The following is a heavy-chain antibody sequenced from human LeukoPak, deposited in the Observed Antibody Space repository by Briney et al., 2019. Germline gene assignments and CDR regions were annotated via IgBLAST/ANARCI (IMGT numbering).Heavy chain of an antibody. Sequence: PSETLSLTCTVSGDSISGYYWSWIRQPPGRGLEWIGYIYYSGSATYNPSLKSRVTMSVDTSKNQFALRLSSVTAADTAVYYCARGGLVGATRSYFDYWGQGTLVTVSS. V-gene: IGHV4-59*08. CDR3: ARGGLVGATRSYFDY. CDR1: GDSISGYY. J-gene: IGHJ4*02. D-gene: IGHD1-26*01. CDR2: IYYSGSA.